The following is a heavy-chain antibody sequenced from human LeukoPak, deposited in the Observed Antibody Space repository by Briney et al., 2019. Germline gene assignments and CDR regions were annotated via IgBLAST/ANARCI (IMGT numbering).Heavy chain of an antibody. CDR2: INPNSGGT. CDR1: GYIFTSYD. CDR3: ARWGETYYYDSSGYYYLDY. V-gene: IGHV1-2*02. D-gene: IGHD3-22*01. Sequence: ASVKVSCKASGYIFTSYDINWVRQATGQGLEWMGWINPNSGGTNYAQKFQGRVTMTRDTSISTAYMELSRLRSDDTAVYYCARWGETYYYDSSGYYYLDYWGQGTLVTVSS. J-gene: IGHJ4*02.